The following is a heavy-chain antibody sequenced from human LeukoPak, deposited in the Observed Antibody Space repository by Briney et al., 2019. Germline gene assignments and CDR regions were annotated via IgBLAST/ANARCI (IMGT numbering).Heavy chain of an antibody. V-gene: IGHV1-18*01. J-gene: IGHJ3*02. D-gene: IGHD6-13*01. CDR1: GYTFTSYG. CDR3: AVLGTDDAFDI. CDR2: ISAYNGRT. Sequence: ASVKVSCKASGYTFTSYGISWVRQAPGQGGEWMGWISAYNGRTNSAQKLQGRVTMTPDTSPSTAYMELRSLRSDDTAVYYCAVLGTDDAFDIWGQGTMVTVSS.